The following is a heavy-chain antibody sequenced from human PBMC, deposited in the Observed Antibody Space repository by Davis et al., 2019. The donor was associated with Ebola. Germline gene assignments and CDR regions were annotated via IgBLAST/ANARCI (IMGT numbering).Heavy chain of an antibody. Sequence: ASVKVSCKASGYTFTTYSMHWVRQAPGQGLEWMGIINPSVGTTTYAQKFQGRVTMTRDTSTSTVYMELSSLRSEDTALYYCARDVLQSSAWSKSLAYWGQGTLVTVSS. D-gene: IGHD2-15*01. CDR2: INPSVGTT. CDR1: GYTFTTYS. J-gene: IGHJ4*02. CDR3: ARDVLQSSAWSKSLAY. V-gene: IGHV1-46*01.